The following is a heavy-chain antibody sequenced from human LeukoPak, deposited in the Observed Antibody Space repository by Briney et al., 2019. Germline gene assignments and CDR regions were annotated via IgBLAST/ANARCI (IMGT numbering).Heavy chain of an antibody. Sequence: MPSETLSLTCAVYGGSFSGYYWSWIRQPPGKGLEWIGEINHSGSTNYNPSLKSRVTISVDTSENQFSLKLSSVTAADTAVYYCARDEMATIGRALDYWGQGTLVTVSS. CDR1: GGSFSGYY. J-gene: IGHJ4*02. V-gene: IGHV4-34*01. CDR3: ARDEMATIGRALDY. D-gene: IGHD5-24*01. CDR2: INHSGST.